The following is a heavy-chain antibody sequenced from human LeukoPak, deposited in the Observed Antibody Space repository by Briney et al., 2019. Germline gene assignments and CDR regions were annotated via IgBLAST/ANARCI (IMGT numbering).Heavy chain of an antibody. D-gene: IGHD2-21*02. J-gene: IGHJ4*02. CDR1: GDSISTGTYY. V-gene: IGHV4-39*01. Sequence: PSETLSLTCTVSGDSISTGTYYWGWIRRPPGTGLECIGSIFYSGRTYYNPSLKSRVTISVDTSKNQISLKLRSVTAADTAMYYCARLGQFCGGDCYPPSFDYWGQGTLVTVSS. CDR2: IFYSGRT. CDR3: ARLGQFCGGDCYPPSFDY.